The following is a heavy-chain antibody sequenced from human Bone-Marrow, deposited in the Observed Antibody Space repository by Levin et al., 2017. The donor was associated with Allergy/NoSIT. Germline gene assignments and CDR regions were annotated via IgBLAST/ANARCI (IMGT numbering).Heavy chain of an antibody. CDR1: CGFVRSYY. V-gene: IGHV4-59*02. CDR2: VYYGGNT. Sequence: SQTLSLTCTVSCGFVRSYYWGWIRQAPGKGLEWIGYVYYGGNTNYNPSLKSRVTMSLDTSKNQFSLKVTSVTAADTAIYYCAREHGSGSYGYWGQGAQVTVSS. CDR3: AREHGSGSYGY. J-gene: IGHJ4*02. D-gene: IGHD3-10*01.